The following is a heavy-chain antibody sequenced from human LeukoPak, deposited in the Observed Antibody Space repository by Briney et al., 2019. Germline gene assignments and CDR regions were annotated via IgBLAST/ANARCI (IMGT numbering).Heavy chain of an antibody. J-gene: IGHJ6*03. D-gene: IGHD3-3*01. Sequence: SETLSLTCTVSGGSISSYYWSWLRQPPGKGLEYIGYTHYSGSTNYNPSLKSRVTISLDTSGNQFSLKLSSVTAADTAVYYCAREVEGRSDFWSGPDYYYYMDVWGKGTTVTVSS. CDR1: GGSISSYY. CDR2: THYSGST. V-gene: IGHV4-59*01. CDR3: AREVEGRSDFWSGPDYYYYMDV.